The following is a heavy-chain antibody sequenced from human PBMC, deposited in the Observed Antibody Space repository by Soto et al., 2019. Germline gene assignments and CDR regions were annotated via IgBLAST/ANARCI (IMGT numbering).Heavy chain of an antibody. CDR3: ARQLPVGATSWFDP. D-gene: IGHD1-26*01. Sequence: SETLSLTCSVSGGSSNSDDSFWGWVRQSPGKGLEWIGSLYYGGSTFYNPSLKSRVTISLDTSKNQFSLRLTSVTAADTATYYCARQLPVGATSWFDPWCQGTLVTVSS. V-gene: IGHV4-39*01. CDR2: LYYGGST. J-gene: IGHJ5*02. CDR1: GGSSNSDDSF.